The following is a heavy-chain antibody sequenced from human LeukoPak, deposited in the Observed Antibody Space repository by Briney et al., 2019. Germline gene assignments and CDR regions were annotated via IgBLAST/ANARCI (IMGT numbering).Heavy chain of an antibody. D-gene: IGHD2-2*01. V-gene: IGHV3-64D*06. Sequence: GGSLRLSCSASGFTFSTYTMHWVRQAPGKGLEYVSAVSSSGGSTYYADSVKGRFTISRDNSRNTLYLQMCSLRTKDTAVYYCVKDLFGTGSTSRGFDSWGQGTLVTVSS. CDR1: GFTFSTYT. CDR3: VKDLFGTGSTSRGFDS. CDR2: VSSSGGST. J-gene: IGHJ4*02.